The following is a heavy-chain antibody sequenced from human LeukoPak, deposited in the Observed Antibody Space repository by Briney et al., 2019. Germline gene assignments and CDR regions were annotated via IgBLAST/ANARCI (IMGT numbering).Heavy chain of an antibody. D-gene: IGHD4-17*01. Sequence: GASVKVSCKASGYTFTSYGISWVRQAPGQGLEWMGWISAYNGNTNYAQKLQGRVTMTTDTSTSTAYMELRSLRSDDTAVYYCAKIVGDDYGDYTNWFDPWGQGTLVTVSS. CDR3: AKIVGDDYGDYTNWFDP. V-gene: IGHV1-18*01. CDR2: ISAYNGNT. J-gene: IGHJ5*02. CDR1: GYTFTSYG.